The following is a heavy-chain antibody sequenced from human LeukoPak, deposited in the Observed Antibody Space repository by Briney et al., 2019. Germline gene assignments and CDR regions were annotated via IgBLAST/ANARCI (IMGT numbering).Heavy chain of an antibody. J-gene: IGHJ4*02. CDR1: GFTFSSYE. V-gene: IGHV3-48*03. CDR2: ISSSGSTI. D-gene: IGHD3-10*01. Sequence: GGSLRLSCTASGFTFSSYEMNWVRQAPGKGLEWVSYISSSGSTIYYADSVKGRFTISRDNAKNSLYLQMNSLRAEDTAVYYCARDPLLWFGELEPNDYWGQGTLVTVSS. CDR3: ARDPLLWFGELEPNDY.